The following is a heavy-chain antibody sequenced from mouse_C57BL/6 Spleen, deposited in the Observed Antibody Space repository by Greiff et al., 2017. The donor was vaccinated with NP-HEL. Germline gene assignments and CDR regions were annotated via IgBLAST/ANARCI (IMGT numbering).Heavy chain of an antibody. J-gene: IGHJ4*01. D-gene: IGHD2-3*01. CDR1: GFNIKNTY. CDR2: IDPANGNT. Sequence: VQLKESVAELVRPGASVKLSCTASGFNIKNTYMHWVKQRPEQGLEWIGRIDPANGNTKYAPKFKGKATITADTSSNTAYLQLSSLTSEDTAIYYCARYDGYIYYAMDYWGQGTSVTVSS. V-gene: IGHV14-3*01. CDR3: ARYDGYIYYAMDY.